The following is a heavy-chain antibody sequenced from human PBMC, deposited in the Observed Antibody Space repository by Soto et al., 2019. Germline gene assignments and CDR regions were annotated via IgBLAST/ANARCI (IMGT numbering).Heavy chain of an antibody. D-gene: IGHD2-2*01. CDR3: ATGLKGIVVVPPILPVYSWCDP. CDR1: GYTFTSYG. CDR2: ISAYNGNT. Sequence: ASVKVSCKAYGYTFTSYGISWVRQAPGQGLEWMGWISAYNGNTNYAQKLQGRVTMTTDTSTSTAYMELRSLRSDDTAVYYCATGLKGIVVVPPILPVYSWCDPWGQGTLVTDSS. J-gene: IGHJ5*02. V-gene: IGHV1-18*01.